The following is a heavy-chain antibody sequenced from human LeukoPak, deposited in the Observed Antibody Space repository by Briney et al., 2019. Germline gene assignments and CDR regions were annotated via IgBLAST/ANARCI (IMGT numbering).Heavy chain of an antibody. CDR2: IFYSGST. J-gene: IGHJ3*02. Sequence: PSETLSLTCIVSGGSISSYYWSWIRQPPGKGLEWIGSIFYSGSTNYNPSLKSRVTISVDASKNQFSLKLSSVTAADTAVYYCARHTPGNDAFDIWGQGTMVTVSS. CDR3: ARHTPGNDAFDI. V-gene: IGHV4-59*08. CDR1: GGSISSYY.